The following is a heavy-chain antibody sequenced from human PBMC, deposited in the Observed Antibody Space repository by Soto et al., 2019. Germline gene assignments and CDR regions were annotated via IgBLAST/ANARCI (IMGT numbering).Heavy chain of an antibody. J-gene: IGHJ6*03. CDR1: GFSLINAKMG. CDR2: IFSNDEK. Sequence: QVTLKESGPVLVKPTEPLTLTCTVSGFSLINAKMGVSWIRQPPGKALEWPAHIFSNDEKSYSTSLKSRLTISTDTSQSQVVLTMTNMDPVDTAAYYCARISYDFWSGSPNYYYYYDMDVRGKGTTVTVSS. V-gene: IGHV2-26*01. CDR3: ARISYDFWSGSPNYYYYYDMDV. D-gene: IGHD3-3*01.